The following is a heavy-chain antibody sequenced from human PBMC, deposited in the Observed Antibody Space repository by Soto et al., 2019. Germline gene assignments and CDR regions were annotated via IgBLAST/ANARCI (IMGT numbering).Heavy chain of an antibody. J-gene: IGHJ4*02. CDR2: ISYSGSS. CDR1: GGSMSSHY. Sequence: SETLSLTCTVSGGSMSSHYWTWLRQPPGKGLEWIGYISYSGSSYYNPSLKSRVTISADTSRNQFSLRLTSVIAADTAVYFCERADPEDSVGFWGQGTLVTVYS. CDR3: ERADPEDSVGF. V-gene: IGHV4-59*11. D-gene: IGHD1-26*01.